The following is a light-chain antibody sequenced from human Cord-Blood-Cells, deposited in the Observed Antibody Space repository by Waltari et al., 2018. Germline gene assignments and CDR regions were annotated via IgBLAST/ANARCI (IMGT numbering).Light chain of an antibody. CDR2: RNN. Sequence: PPSVSKGLRQTATLTCTGNSNNVGNQGVAWLQQHQGHPPKLLSYRNNNRPSGISERLSASRSGNTASLTITGLQPEDEADYYCSAWDSSLSAWVFGGGTKLTVL. J-gene: IGLJ3*02. CDR1: SNNVGNQG. V-gene: IGLV10-54*01. CDR3: SAWDSSLSAWV.